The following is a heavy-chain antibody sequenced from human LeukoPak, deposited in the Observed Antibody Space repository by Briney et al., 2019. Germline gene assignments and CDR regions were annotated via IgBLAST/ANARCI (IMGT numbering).Heavy chain of an antibody. CDR3: VLRSGSYPY. Sequence: PSETLSLTCTVSGYSISSGYYWGWIRQPPGKGLEWIGSIYHSGSTYYNPSLKSRVTISVDTSKNQFSLKLSSVTAADTAVYYCVLRSGSYPYWGQGTLVTVSS. J-gene: IGHJ4*02. V-gene: IGHV4-38-2*02. CDR2: IYHSGST. CDR1: GYSISSGYY. D-gene: IGHD1-26*01.